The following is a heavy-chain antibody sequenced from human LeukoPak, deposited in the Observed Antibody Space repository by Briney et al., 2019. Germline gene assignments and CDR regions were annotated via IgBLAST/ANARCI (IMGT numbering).Heavy chain of an antibody. V-gene: IGHV3-48*01. D-gene: IGHD3-10*01. Sequence: TGGSLRLSCAASGFTFSSYSMNWVRQAPGKGLEWVSYISSSSSTIYYADSVKGRFTISRDNAKNSLYLQMNSLRAEDTAVYYCARDRVRKLWFGELYEHFDYWGQGTLVTVFS. J-gene: IGHJ4*02. CDR2: ISSSSSTI. CDR1: GFTFSSYS. CDR3: ARDRVRKLWFGELYEHFDY.